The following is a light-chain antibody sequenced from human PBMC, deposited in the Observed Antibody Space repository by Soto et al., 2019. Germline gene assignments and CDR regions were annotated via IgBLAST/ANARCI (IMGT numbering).Light chain of an antibody. CDR2: AAS. CDR1: QSISSY. CDR3: QQSYRTPL. Sequence: IQMTQSPSSLSASVGDRVTITCRASQSISSYLNWYQQKPGTAPNLLIYAASNLQSGVPSRFSGSGSGTDFTLSISSLQPEDFATYYCQQSYRTPLFGPGTKVDIK. J-gene: IGKJ3*01. V-gene: IGKV1-39*01.